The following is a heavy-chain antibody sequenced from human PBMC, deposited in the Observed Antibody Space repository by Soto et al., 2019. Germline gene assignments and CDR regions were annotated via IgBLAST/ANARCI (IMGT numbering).Heavy chain of an antibody. CDR2: ISPDTSET. CDR1: DYRFADQW. V-gene: IGHV5-51*01. CDR3: PRRRRAVSIPGSWFGP. J-gene: IGHJ5*02. Sequence: PGPAQKVSSNAWDYRFADQWVGWVRQKSGKGLEWMGIISPDTSETLYSSSVRGQVTISVDKSISTVYLQWSSLRASATAVHYWPRRRRAVSIPGSWFGPRG. D-gene: IGHD3-10*01.